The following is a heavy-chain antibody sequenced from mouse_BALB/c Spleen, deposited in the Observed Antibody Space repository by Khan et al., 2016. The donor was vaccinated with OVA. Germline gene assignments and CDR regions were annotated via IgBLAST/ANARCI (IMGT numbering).Heavy chain of an antibody. Sequence: EVELVEFGGGLVQPGGSRKLSCAASGFTFSSYGMHWVRQAPEKGLEWVAYISGDSNTIYYADTVKGRFTISRDNPKNTLFLQMTSLMSEDTARYYCATSYFYGYYFDYWGPGTTLTVSS. CDR3: ATSYFYGYYFDY. CDR1: GFTFSSYG. V-gene: IGHV5-17*02. J-gene: IGHJ2*01. D-gene: IGHD1-1*01. CDR2: ISGDSNTI.